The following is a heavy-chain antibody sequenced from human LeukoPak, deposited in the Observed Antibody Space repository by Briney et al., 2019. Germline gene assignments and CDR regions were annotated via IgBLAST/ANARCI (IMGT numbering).Heavy chain of an antibody. D-gene: IGHD2-2*01. CDR2: INPHSGGT. V-gene: IGHV1-2*02. J-gene: IGHJ4*02. CDR3: ARDVGEYCSSTNCYASHY. CDR1: GYTFTSYG. Sequence: ASVRVSCKASGYTFTSYGISWVRQAPGQGLEWMGWINPHSGGTNYAQKFQGGVTMTRDTSITTAYMELSSLRSDDTAVYYCARDVGEYCSSTNCYASHYWGQGTLVTVSS.